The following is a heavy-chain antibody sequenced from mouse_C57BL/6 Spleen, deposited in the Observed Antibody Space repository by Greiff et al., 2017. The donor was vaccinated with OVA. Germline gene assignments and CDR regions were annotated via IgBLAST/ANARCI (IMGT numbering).Heavy chain of an antibody. V-gene: IGHV5-4*01. CDR1: GFTFSSYA. Sequence: EVMLVESGGGLVKPGGSLKLSCAASGFTFSSYAMSWVRQTPEKRLEWVATISAGGSCTYYPDNVKGRFTISRDNAKNNLYLQMSHLKAEDTAMYYCARETAYYDGRSYFDYWGQGTTLTVSS. CDR2: ISAGGSCT. CDR3: ARETAYYDGRSYFDY. D-gene: IGHD1-1*01. J-gene: IGHJ2*01.